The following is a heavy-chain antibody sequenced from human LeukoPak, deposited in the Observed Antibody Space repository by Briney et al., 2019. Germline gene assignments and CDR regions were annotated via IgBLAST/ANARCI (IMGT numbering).Heavy chain of an antibody. J-gene: IGHJ3*02. Sequence: GGSLRLSCAASGFTFSSYWMSWARQAPGKGLEWVANIKQDGSEKYYVDSVKGRFTISRDNAKNSLYLQMNSLRAEDTAVYYCARFVYYYDSSGYTNAFDIWGQGTMVTVSS. D-gene: IGHD3-22*01. CDR1: GFTFSSYW. CDR3: ARFVYYYDSSGYTNAFDI. V-gene: IGHV3-7*01. CDR2: IKQDGSEK.